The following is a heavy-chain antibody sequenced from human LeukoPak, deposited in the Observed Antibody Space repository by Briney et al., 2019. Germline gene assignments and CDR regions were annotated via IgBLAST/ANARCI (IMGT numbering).Heavy chain of an antibody. J-gene: IGHJ6*03. D-gene: IGHD6-25*01. Sequence: GGSLRLSCAASGLTFSTYGMGWVRQPPGKGLEWVSNIGTSSTTIYYADSVKGRFTISRDNAKNSLYLQMNSLRADDTAVYYCARFAAGGSYYYYMDVWGKGTTVTVSS. CDR2: IGTSSTTI. CDR1: GLTFSTYG. CDR3: ARFAAGGSYYYYMDV. V-gene: IGHV3-48*01.